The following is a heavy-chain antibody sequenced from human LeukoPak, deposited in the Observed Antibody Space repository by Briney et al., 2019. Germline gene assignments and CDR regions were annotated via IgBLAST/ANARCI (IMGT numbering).Heavy chain of an antibody. Sequence: GGSLRLSCAASGFTFSNYAMSWVPQAPGKGLEWVSSISSSDGSTYYAVSVKGRFTISRDNSKNTLFLQMNSLRAEDTAVYYCAKDPYYYDSSGNNGDYWGQGTLDTVSS. CDR2: ISSSDGST. D-gene: IGHD3-22*01. V-gene: IGHV3-23*01. CDR3: AKDPYYYDSSGNNGDY. J-gene: IGHJ4*02. CDR1: GFTFSNYA.